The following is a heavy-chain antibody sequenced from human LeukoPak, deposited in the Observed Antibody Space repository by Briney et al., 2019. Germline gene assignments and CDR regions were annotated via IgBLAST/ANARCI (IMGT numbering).Heavy chain of an antibody. Sequence: ASVKVSCKVSGYTLTELSMHWVRQAPGKGLEWVGGFDPEDGETVYAQRFQGRVTMTRDTSTSTVYMELSSLRSEDTAVYYCARHGSGRYYPAEGRVDYWGQGTLVTVSS. CDR2: FDPEDGET. V-gene: IGHV1-24*01. CDR3: ARHGSGRYYPAEGRVDY. CDR1: GYTLTELS. J-gene: IGHJ4*02. D-gene: IGHD3-10*01.